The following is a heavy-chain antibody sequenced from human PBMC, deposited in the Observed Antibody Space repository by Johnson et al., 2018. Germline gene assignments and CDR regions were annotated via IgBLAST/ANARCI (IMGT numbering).Heavy chain of an antibody. Sequence: CSYSSGRTNYNPSLKSRVTISVDTSKNQFSLKLTSVTAEDTAVYYWAREKTAAAAFDSWGQGTMVTVSS. J-gene: IGHJ3*02. CDR3: AREKTAAAAFDS. D-gene: IGHD6-13*01. V-gene: IGHV4-59*01. CDR2: SYSSGRT.